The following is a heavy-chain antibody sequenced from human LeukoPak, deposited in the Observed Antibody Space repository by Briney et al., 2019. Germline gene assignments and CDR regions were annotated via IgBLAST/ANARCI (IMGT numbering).Heavy chain of an antibody. CDR2: IYHSGST. CDR1: GGSISSSNW. D-gene: IGHD5-12*01. CDR3: ARELTYSGYDSGGFGY. J-gene: IGHJ4*02. V-gene: IGHV4-4*02. Sequence: SGTLSLTCAVSGGSISSSNWWSWVRQPPGKGLEWIGEIYHSGSTNYNPSLKSRVTISVDKSKNQFSLKLSSVTAADTAVYYCARELTYSGYDSGGFGYWGQGTLVTVSS.